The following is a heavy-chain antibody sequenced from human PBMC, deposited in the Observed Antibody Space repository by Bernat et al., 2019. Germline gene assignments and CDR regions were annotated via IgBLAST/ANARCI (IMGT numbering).Heavy chain of an antibody. V-gene: IGHV4-31*03. D-gene: IGHD2-21*01. CDR3: ARGVAGSLAYFDF. CDR1: GGSVNSGDSY. Sequence: QMQLQESGPGLVKPSETLSLTCTVSGGSVNSGDSYWTWILQHPGKGLEWIGQIYYSGSTFYNPSLKSRVSSSLDTSQNQFSLRLTSVTAADTAVYFCARGVAGSLAYFDFWGPGTRVTVSS. CDR2: IYYSGST. J-gene: IGHJ4*02.